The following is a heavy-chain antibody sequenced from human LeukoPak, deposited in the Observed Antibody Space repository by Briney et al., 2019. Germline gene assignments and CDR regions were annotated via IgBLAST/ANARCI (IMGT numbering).Heavy chain of an antibody. J-gene: IGHJ4*02. CDR1: GFTFSSYS. CDR3: ARDVLRYFDWSPN. Sequence: GGSLRLSCAASGFTFSSYSMNWVRQAPGKGLEWVSSISSSSSYIYYADSVKGRFTISRDNAKNSLYLQMNSLGAEDTAVYYCARDVLRYFDWSPNWGQGTLVIVSS. CDR2: ISSSSSYI. V-gene: IGHV3-21*01. D-gene: IGHD3-9*01.